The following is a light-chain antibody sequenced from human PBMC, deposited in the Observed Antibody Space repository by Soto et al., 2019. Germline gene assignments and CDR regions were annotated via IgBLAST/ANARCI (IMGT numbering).Light chain of an antibody. V-gene: IGKV1-17*01. CDR1: QGIRND. CDR2: EAS. Sequence: DIQLTQSPSSLSASVGDRVTITCRASQGIRNDLGWYQHKPGRAPRRLIFEASNLQSGVPSRFSGSGSGTEFTLTINSLQPEDFANYYCLQHYSYPRTFGQGTKLEVK. CDR3: LQHYSYPRT. J-gene: IGKJ2*01.